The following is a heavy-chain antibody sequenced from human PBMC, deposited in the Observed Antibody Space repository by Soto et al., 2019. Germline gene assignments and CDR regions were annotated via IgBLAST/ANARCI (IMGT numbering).Heavy chain of an antibody. CDR2: IDWDDDK. V-gene: IGHV2-70*17. CDR3: ARIPIINRALDY. Sequence: ESGPTLVNPTQTLTLTCTFSGFSLSTSGMCVSWIRQPPGKALEWLARIDWDDDKFYTTSLKTRLAISKDTSKNQVVLTMTNMDPVDTATYYCARIPIINRALDYWGQGTLVTVSS. J-gene: IGHJ4*02. CDR1: GFSLSTSGMC.